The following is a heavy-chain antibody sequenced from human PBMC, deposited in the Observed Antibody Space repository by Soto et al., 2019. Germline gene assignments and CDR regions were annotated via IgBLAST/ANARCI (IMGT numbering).Heavy chain of an antibody. D-gene: IGHD2-21*02. J-gene: IGHJ5*02. CDR1: GGSISSYY. V-gene: IGHV4-59*01. CDR3: ARGGDIVVVTAPLDH. CDR2: IYYSGST. Sequence: SETLSLTCTASGGSISSYYWSWIRQPPGKGLEWIGYIYYSGSTNYNPSLKSRATMTRDTSTGTLYMELSSLRSEDTAVYYCARGGDIVVVTAPLDHWGQGTLVTVSS.